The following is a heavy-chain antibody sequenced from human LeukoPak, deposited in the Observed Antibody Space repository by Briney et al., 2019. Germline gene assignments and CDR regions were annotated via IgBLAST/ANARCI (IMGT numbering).Heavy chain of an antibody. CDR2: INHSGST. V-gene: IGHV4-34*01. CDR3: ASRPSLVVPAADDAFDI. J-gene: IGHJ3*02. D-gene: IGHD2-2*01. CDR1: GGSFSGYC. Sequence: PSETLSLTCAVYGGSFSGYCWSWIRQPPGKGLEWIGEINHSGSTNYNPSLKSRVTISVDTSKNQFSLKLSSVTAADTAVYYCASRPSLVVPAADDAFDIWGQGTMVTVSS.